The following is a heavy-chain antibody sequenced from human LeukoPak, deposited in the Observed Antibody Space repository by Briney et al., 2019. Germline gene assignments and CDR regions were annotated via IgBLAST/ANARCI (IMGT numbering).Heavy chain of an antibody. CDR1: GYTFTSYA. D-gene: IGHD3-10*01. CDR2: INTNTGNP. J-gene: IGHJ4*02. V-gene: IGHV7-4-1*02. Sequence: ASVKVSCKASGYTFTSYAMNWVRQAPGQGLEWMGWINTNTGNPTYAQGFTGRFVFSLDTSVSTAYLQISSLRAEDTAVYYCARAGITMVRGVITTNFDYWGQGTLVTVSS. CDR3: ARAGITMVRGVITTNFDY.